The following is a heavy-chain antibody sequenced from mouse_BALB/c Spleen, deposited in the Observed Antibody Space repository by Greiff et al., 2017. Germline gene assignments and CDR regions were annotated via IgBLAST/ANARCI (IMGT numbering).Heavy chain of an antibody. J-gene: IGHJ3*01. Sequence: EVKLVESGGGLVKPGGSLKLSCAASGFTFSSYAMSWVRPTPEKRLEWVASISSGGSTYYPDSVKGRFTISRDNARNILYLQMSSLRSEDTAMYYCARGPSTMITTGGGFAYWGQGTLVTVSA. D-gene: IGHD2-4*01. V-gene: IGHV5-6-5*01. CDR1: GFTFSSYA. CDR2: ISSGGST. CDR3: ARGPSTMITTGGGFAY.